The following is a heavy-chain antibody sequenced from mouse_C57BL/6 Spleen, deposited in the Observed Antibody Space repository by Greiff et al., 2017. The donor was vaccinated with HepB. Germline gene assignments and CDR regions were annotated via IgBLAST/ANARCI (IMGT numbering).Heavy chain of an antibody. J-gene: IGHJ3*01. CDR3: TVLPPFAY. D-gene: IGHD2-1*01. V-gene: IGHV14-4*01. CDR2: IDPENGDT. Sequence: EVQLVESGAELVRPGASVKLSCTASGFNIKDDYMHWVKQRPEQGLEWIGWIDPENGDTEYASKFQGKATITADTSSNTAYLQLSSLTSEDTAVYYCTVLPPFAYWGQGTLVTVSA. CDR1: GFNIKDDY.